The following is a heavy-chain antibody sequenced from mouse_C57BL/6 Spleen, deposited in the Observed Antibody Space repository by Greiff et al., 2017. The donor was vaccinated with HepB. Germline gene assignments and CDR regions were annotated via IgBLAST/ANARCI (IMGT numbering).Heavy chain of an antibody. J-gene: IGHJ3*01. D-gene: IGHD2-1*01. CDR2: ISYDGSN. CDR3: ARRRDGNYETWFAY. V-gene: IGHV3-6*01. Sequence: EVKLQESGPGLVKPSQSLSLTCSVTGYSITSGYYWNWIRQFPGNKLEWMGYISYDGSNNYNPSLNNRISITRDTSKNQFFLKLNSVTTEDTATYYGARRRDGNYETWFAYWGQGTLVTVSA. CDR1: GYSITSGYY.